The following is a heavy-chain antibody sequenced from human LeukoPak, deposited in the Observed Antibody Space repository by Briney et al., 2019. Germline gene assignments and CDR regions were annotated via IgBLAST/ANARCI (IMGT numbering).Heavy chain of an antibody. CDR1: AYSFTCYY. Sequence: AAVTVSFTSSAYSFTCYYMPWVRLAPGQGIEWMGWINPNSGGTNYAHKYPGKVTMTRDTSISTAYLELSRLRSDDTAVYYCARDAGFDPWGQGTLVTVSS. CDR3: ARDAGFDP. V-gene: IGHV1-2*02. J-gene: IGHJ5*02. CDR2: INPNSGGT.